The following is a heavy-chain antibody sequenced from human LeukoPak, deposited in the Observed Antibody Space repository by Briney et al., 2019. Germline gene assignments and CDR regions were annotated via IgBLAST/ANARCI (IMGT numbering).Heavy chain of an antibody. CDR1: GFTFSSYS. CDR3: AKVGIDCSGGSCYSGWFDP. J-gene: IGHJ5*02. CDR2: ISTSSIYI. V-gene: IGHV3-21*01. D-gene: IGHD2-15*01. Sequence: GGSLRLSCAASGFTFSSYSMNWVRQAPGKGLEWVSSISTSSIYIYCADSMKGRFTISRDNAKKSLYLQTNSLRAEDTAVYYCAKVGIDCSGGSCYSGWFDPWGQGTLVTVSS.